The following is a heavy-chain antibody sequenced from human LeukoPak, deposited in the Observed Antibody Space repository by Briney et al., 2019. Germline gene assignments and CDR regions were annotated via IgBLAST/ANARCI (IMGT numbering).Heavy chain of an antibody. CDR2: IYSGGST. CDR3: ARDYDYGGNPDYYYGMDV. J-gene: IGHJ6*02. CDR1: GFTVSSNY. D-gene: IGHD4-23*01. Sequence: GGSLRLSCAASGFTVSSNYMSWVRQAPGKGLEWVSVIYSGGSTYYADSVKGRFTISRDNSKNTLYPQMNSLRAEDTAVYYCARDYDYGGNPDYYYGMDVWGQGTTVTVSS. V-gene: IGHV3-66*01.